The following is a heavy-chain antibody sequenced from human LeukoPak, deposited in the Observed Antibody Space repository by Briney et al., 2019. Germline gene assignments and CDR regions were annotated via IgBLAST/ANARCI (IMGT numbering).Heavy chain of an antibody. CDR2: IRSKAYGGTT. Sequence: PGGSLRLSCTASGFTFGDYAMSWFRQAPGKGLEWVGFIRSKAYGGTTEYAASVKGRFTISRDDSKSIAYLQMNSLKTEDTAVYYYTRWAQTGLFWGSYYYYMDVWGKGTTVTVSS. CDR1: GFTFGDYA. D-gene: IGHD3-16*01. V-gene: IGHV3-49*03. CDR3: TRWAQTGLFWGSYYYYMDV. J-gene: IGHJ6*03.